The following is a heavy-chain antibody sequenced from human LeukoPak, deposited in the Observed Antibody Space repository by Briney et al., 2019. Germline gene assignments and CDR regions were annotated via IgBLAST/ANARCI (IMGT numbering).Heavy chain of an antibody. J-gene: IGHJ4*02. V-gene: IGHV3-23*01. Sequence: GGSLRLSCAASGFTVSSNYMSWVRQAPGKGLEWVSGTGGSGDSTFYADSVKGRFTISRDNSKNTLYLQMNSLRAEDTAIYYCAKNSASYYYSALDYWGQGALVTVSS. D-gene: IGHD3-22*01. CDR2: TGGSGDST. CDR3: AKNSASYYYSALDY. CDR1: GFTVSSNY.